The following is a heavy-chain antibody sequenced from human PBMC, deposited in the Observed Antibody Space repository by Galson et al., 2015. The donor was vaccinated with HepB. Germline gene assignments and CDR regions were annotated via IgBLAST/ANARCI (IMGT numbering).Heavy chain of an antibody. Sequence: ETLSLTCTVSGGSISSSSYYWGWIRQPPGKGLEWIGSIYYSGSTYYNPSLKSRVTISVDTSKNQFSLKLSSVTAADTAVYYCARRRRSYSGSYKGWAFDIWGQGTMVTVSS. D-gene: IGHD1-26*01. J-gene: IGHJ3*02. CDR3: ARRRRSYSGSYKGWAFDI. CDR1: GGSISSSSYY. V-gene: IGHV4-39*01. CDR2: IYYSGST.